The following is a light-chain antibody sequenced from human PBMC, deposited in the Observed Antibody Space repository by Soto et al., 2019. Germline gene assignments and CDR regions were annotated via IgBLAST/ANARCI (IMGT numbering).Light chain of an antibody. CDR2: DAS. CDR3: QQYGNSPRT. Sequence: EIVSTQSPGTLSLSPGERATLSCRASQSIYSTYLAWYQQKPGQAPRLLIYDASSRATDIPDRFSGSGSGTDFTLTINRLEPEDFAVYYCQQYGNSPRTFGQGTKVDIK. V-gene: IGKV3-20*01. CDR1: QSIYSTY. J-gene: IGKJ1*01.